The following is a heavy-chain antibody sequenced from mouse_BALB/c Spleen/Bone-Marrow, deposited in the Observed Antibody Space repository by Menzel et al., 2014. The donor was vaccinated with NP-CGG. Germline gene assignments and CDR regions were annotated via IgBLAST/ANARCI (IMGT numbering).Heavy chain of an antibody. CDR1: GFTFSSFG. CDR3: ARGGNWDDFDY. D-gene: IGHD4-1*01. CDR2: ISSGSSTI. J-gene: IGHJ2*01. Sequence: EVHLVESGGGLVQPGGSRKLSCAASGFTFSSFGMRWVRQAPEKGLEWVAYISSGSSTIFYADTVKGRFTVSRDNPKNTLFLQMTSLRSEDTAMYYCARGGNWDDFDYWGQGTTLTVSS. V-gene: IGHV5-17*02.